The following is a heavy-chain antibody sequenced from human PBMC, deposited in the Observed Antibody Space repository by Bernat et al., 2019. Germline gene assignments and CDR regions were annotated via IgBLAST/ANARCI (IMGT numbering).Heavy chain of an antibody. D-gene: IGHD6-19*01. CDR3: AKEGYSSGWYGTFDY. J-gene: IGHJ4*02. CDR2: ISVSAGST. CDR1: GFTFSSYA. Sequence: VQLLESGGGLIQPGGSLRLSCAASGFTFSSYAMSWVRQAPGKGLEWVSAISVSAGSTYYADSVKGRFTVSRDNSKNTLYLQMNSLRDEDTAVYYCAKEGYSSGWYGTFDYWGQGTLVTVSS. V-gene: IGHV3-23*01.